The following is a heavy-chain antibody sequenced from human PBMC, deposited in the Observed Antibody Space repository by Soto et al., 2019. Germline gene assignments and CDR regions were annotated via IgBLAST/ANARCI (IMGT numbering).Heavy chain of an antibody. CDR3: AREQQLVLSAHVAY. Sequence: QVQLVQSGAEVKKPGASVKVSCKASGYTFTSYYMHWVRQAPGQGLEWMGIINPSGGSTSYAQKSQGRVTMTRDTSTSTVYMALSSLRSEATAVYYCAREQQLVLSAHVAYWGQGTLVTVSS. J-gene: IGHJ4*02. CDR1: GYTFTSYY. V-gene: IGHV1-46*03. D-gene: IGHD6-13*01. CDR2: INPSGGST.